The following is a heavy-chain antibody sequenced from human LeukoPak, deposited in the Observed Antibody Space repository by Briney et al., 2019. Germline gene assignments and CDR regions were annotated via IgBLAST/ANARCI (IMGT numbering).Heavy chain of an antibody. CDR3: VRDRAEGRAWVEFDP. V-gene: IGHV3-66*02. CDR1: GFTVSSYG. J-gene: IGHJ5*02. CDR2: VYSDGVT. Sequence: GGSLRLSCAASGFTVSSYGMSWVRQAPGKGPEWVSLVYSDGVTRYADSVPGRFTISRDNSKNTVYLQMNNLRVEDTAVYHCVRDRAEGRAWVEFDPWGQGILVTVSS.